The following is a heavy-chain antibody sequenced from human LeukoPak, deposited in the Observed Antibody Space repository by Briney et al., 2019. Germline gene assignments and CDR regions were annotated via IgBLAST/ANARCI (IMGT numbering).Heavy chain of an antibody. CDR3: TTEPTYYDILTGYSNFDY. J-gene: IGHJ4*02. Sequence: PGGSLRLSCAASGFTFSSYEMNWFRKAPGKGLEWVGRINSKTVVGTTDYAATVKGRFTISGDESKNTLYLQMNSLKTEDTAVYYCTTEPTYYDILTGYSNFDYWGQGTLVTVSS. CDR1: GFTFSSYE. V-gene: IGHV3-15*01. CDR2: INSKTVVGTT. D-gene: IGHD3-9*01.